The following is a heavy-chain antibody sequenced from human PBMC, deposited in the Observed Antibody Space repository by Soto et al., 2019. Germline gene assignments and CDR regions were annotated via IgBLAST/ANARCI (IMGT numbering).Heavy chain of an antibody. CDR2: ISGSGGST. CDR1: GFTFSSYA. CDR3: ARGLYCSSTSCYAHDY. Sequence: GGSLRLSCAASGFTFSSYAMSWVRQAPGKGLEWVSAISGSGGSTYYADSVKGRFTISRDNSKNTLYLQMNSLRAEDTAVYYCARGLYCSSTSCYAHDYWGQGILVTVSS. J-gene: IGHJ4*02. V-gene: IGHV3-23*01. D-gene: IGHD2-2*01.